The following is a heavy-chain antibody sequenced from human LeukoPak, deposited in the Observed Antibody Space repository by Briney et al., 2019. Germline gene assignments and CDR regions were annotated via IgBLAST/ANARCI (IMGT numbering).Heavy chain of an antibody. V-gene: IGHV3-23*01. CDR2: ISGSGGST. CDR1: GFTFSSYA. CDR3: ARGVVVVVTAQYNWFDP. Sequence: GGSLRLSCAASGFTFSSYAMHWVRQAPGKGLEWVSAISGSGGSTYYADSVKGRFTISRDNAKNSLYLQMNSLRDEDTAVYYCARGVVVVVTAQYNWFDPWGQGTLVTVSS. D-gene: IGHD2-15*01. J-gene: IGHJ5*02.